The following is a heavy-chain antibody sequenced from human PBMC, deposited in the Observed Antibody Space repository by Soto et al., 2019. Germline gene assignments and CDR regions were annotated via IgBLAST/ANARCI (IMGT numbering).Heavy chain of an antibody. Sequence: QVQLVQSGAEVKKPGSSVKVSCKASGGSFRREAINWVRQAPGQGPEWMGGILPFFGTADYAQKFQGRVTRTADVSKTTVDVELSSLRFEATAVYYCARGHVFGGNSDAFDVWGQGTMVIVSS. V-gene: IGHV1-69*12. CDR1: GGSFRREA. CDR2: ILPFFGTA. J-gene: IGHJ3*01. D-gene: IGHD2-15*01. CDR3: ARGHVFGGNSDAFDV.